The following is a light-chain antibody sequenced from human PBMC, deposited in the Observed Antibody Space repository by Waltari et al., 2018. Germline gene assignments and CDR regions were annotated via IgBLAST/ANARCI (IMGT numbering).Light chain of an antibody. J-gene: IGLJ2*01. Sequence: QLVLTQPPSASASLGASVRLTCTLTSGHSSYAIAWHQQRPEKGPRYLMRLCREGSRTKVDGIPYRFSGSSSGAERYLIISSLQSEDEADYYCQTWDTGVVFGGGTKLTVL. CDR2: LCREGSR. CDR3: QTWDTGVV. V-gene: IGLV4-69*01. CDR1: SGHSSYA.